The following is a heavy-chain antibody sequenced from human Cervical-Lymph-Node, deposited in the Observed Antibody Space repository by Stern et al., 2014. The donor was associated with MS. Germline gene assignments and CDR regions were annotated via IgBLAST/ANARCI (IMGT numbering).Heavy chain of an antibody. Sequence: QVTLRESGPALVKPTQTLTLTCTFSGFSLSTSGMCVSWIRQSPGNAPEWLALIAWADNKDYSTSLKTRLTISKDTSKNQVVLTMTNVDPMDAATYYCARTPLPYYYDTSGYYDRAYYFDYWGQGTLVTVSS. D-gene: IGHD3-22*01. CDR1: GFSLSTSGMC. CDR2: IAWADNK. CDR3: ARTPLPYYYDTSGYYDRAYYFDY. J-gene: IGHJ4*02. V-gene: IGHV2-70*01.